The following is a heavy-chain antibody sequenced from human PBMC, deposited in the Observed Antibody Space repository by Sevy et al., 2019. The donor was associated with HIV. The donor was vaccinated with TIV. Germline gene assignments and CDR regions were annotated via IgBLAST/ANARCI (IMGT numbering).Heavy chain of an antibody. CDR1: GDSVSSNIAA. CDR3: ARSQWLNHDAFAI. CDR2: TCYRSKWYK. J-gene: IGHJ3*02. D-gene: IGHD5-12*01. Sequence: SQTLSLTCAISGDSVSSNIAAWNWIRQSPSRGREWLGRTCYRSKWYKGYAVSVKSRITINPDTSKNQFSLQLNSVTPEDTAVYYCARSQWLNHDAFAIWGQGTMVTVSS. V-gene: IGHV6-1*01.